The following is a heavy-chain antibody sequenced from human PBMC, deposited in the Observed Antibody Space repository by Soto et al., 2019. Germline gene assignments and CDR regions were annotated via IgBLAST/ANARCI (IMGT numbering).Heavy chain of an antibody. D-gene: IGHD3-3*01. V-gene: IGHV4-59*01. J-gene: IGHJ4*02. CDR2: IYYSGST. Sequence: PSETLSLTCTVSGGSISSYYWSWIRQPPGKGLEWIGYIYYSGSTNYNPSLKSRVTISVDTSKNQFSLKLSSVTAADTAVYYCARGVAYDFWSGPHMEYYFDYWGRGTLVTVSP. CDR3: ARGVAYDFWSGPHMEYYFDY. CDR1: GGSISSYY.